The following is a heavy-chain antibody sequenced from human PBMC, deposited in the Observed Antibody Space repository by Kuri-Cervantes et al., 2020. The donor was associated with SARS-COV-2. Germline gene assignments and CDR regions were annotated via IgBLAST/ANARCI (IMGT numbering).Heavy chain of an antibody. J-gene: IGHJ4*02. V-gene: IGHV3-30*02. D-gene: IGHD2-2*01. CDR1: GFTFSSYG. CDR2: IRYDGSNK. Sequence: GGSLRLSCAASGFTFSSYGMHWVRQAPGKGLEWVAFIRYDGSNKYYADSVKGRFTISRDNSKNTLYLQMNSLRAEDTAVYYCAKDLDCSSTSCYDRSPHFCYWGQGTLITVSS. CDR3: AKDLDCSSTSCYDRSPHFCY.